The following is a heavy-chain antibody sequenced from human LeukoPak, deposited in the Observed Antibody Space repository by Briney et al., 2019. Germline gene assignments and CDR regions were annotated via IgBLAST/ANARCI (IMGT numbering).Heavy chain of an antibody. J-gene: IGHJ2*01. CDR2: IYYSGST. Sequence: SETLSLTCPVTGGPISSYSWSWIRQPPGKGLEWIGYIYYSGSTNYNPSLKSRVTISVDTSKNQCSLKLSSVTAADTAVYYCARLGRTSYWYFDLWGRGTLVTVPS. CDR1: GGPISSYS. V-gene: IGHV4-59*08. D-gene: IGHD2-2*01. CDR3: ARLGRTSYWYFDL.